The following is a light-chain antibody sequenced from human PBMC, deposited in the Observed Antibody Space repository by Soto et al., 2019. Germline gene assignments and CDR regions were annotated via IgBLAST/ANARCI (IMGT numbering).Light chain of an antibody. CDR2: WVS. V-gene: IGKV2-30*01. CDR3: MQGTHWPWT. J-gene: IGKJ1*01. Sequence: DVVMTQSPLSLPVTLGQPASISCRSSQGLVYEDGDTYLNWFHQRPGQSPRRLIYWVSNRDSGVPDRVSGSGSGSDFTLKISRVEAEDVGLYYCMQGTHWPWTFGQGTKVEIK. CDR1: QGLVYEDGDTY.